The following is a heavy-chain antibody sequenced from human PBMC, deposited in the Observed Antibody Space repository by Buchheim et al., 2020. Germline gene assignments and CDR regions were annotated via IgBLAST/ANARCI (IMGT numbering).Heavy chain of an antibody. CDR1: GFTFSNFR. J-gene: IGHJ3*01. V-gene: IGHV3-7*03. D-gene: IGHD3-3*01. CDR2: TNQDASEN. CDR3: ARSPSGLFYDVFDV. Sequence: EVQLVGSGGGLVQPGGSLRLSCVASGFTFSNFRMSWVRQAPGKGLECVANTNQDASENLYVDSVRGRLTISRDNAKNPLFMQMSSLRAEDTAVYYCARSPSGLFYDVFDVWGQGI.